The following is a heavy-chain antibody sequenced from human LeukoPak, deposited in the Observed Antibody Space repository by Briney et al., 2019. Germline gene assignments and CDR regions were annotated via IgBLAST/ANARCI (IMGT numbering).Heavy chain of an antibody. V-gene: IGHV3-23*01. CDR1: GFTFNNYA. CDR2: INGGGSS. CDR3: AKGQGYNYGDSIDY. J-gene: IGHJ4*02. Sequence: SGGSLRLSCAASGFTFNNYAMTWVRQAPGKGLEWVSVINGGGSSYYADSVKGRFTGSRDNSKNTLYLQMNSLRDEDTAVYYCAKGQGYNYGDSIDYWGQGTLVTVSS. D-gene: IGHD5-18*01.